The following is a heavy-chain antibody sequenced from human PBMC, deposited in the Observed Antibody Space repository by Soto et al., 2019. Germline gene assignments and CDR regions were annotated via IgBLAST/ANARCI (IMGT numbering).Heavy chain of an antibody. V-gene: IGHV1-69*02. CDR1: GGTFSSYT. J-gene: IGHJ4*02. CDR2: IIPILGIA. CDR3: ARAGGTDSSSCLFDY. Sequence: QVQLVQSGAEVKKPGSSVKVSCKASGGTFSSYTISWVRQAPGQGLEWMGRIIPILGIANYAQKFQGRVTITADKSTSTAYMELSSLRSEDTAVYYCARAGGTDSSSCLFDYWGQGTLVTVSS. D-gene: IGHD6-13*01.